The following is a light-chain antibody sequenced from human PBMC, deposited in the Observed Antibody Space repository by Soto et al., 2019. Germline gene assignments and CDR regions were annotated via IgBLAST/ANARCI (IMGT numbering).Light chain of an antibody. CDR3: LQDYSYPRT. CDR1: QGIRNE. CDR2: ASS. J-gene: IGKJ1*01. V-gene: IGKV1-6*01. Sequence: AIQVTQSPSSLSASVGDRVTITCRASQGIRNELAWYQQRPGRAPNLLIYASSNLQTGVPSRFRGSGSGTDFTLTISSLQPEDFATYYCLQDYSYPRTFGQGTKVEV.